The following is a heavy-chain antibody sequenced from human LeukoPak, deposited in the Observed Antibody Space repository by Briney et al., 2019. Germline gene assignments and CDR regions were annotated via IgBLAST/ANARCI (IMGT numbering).Heavy chain of an antibody. D-gene: IGHD2-2*01. CDR1: GFTVSSNY. CDR3: AREEFVVVDDYSYYYMDV. Sequence: PGGSLRLSCAASGFTVSSNYMNWVRQAPGKGLEWVSVIYSGGSTYYADSVKGRFTISRDNAKNSLYLQMNSLRAEDTAVYYCAREEFVVVDDYSYYYMDVWGKGTTVTVSS. J-gene: IGHJ6*03. CDR2: IYSGGST. V-gene: IGHV3-53*01.